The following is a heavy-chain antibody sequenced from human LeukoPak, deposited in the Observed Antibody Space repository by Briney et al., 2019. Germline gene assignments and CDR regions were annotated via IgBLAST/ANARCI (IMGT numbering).Heavy chain of an antibody. J-gene: IGHJ4*02. Sequence: GASVKVSCKASGYTFTSYDINWVRQATGQGLEWMGWMNPNSDNTGYAQKFQGRVTITRNTSISTAYMELSSLRSEDTAVYYCARGRTRSSTSCLGYWGQGTLVTVSS. CDR3: ARGRTRSSTSCLGY. D-gene: IGHD2-2*01. V-gene: IGHV1-8*03. CDR1: GYTFTSYD. CDR2: MNPNSDNT.